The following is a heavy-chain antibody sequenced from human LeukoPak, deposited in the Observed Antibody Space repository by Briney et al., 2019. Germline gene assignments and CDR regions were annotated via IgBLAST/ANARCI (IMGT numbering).Heavy chain of an antibody. Sequence: GGSLRLSCAASGFTFSSYTMNWVRQAPGKGLVWVSRIKSDGSSTSYADSVKGRFTISRDNAKNTLDLQMNSLRAEDTAVYYCARERQWLTHAFDIWGQGTMVTVSS. V-gene: IGHV3-74*01. D-gene: IGHD6-19*01. CDR1: GFTFSSYT. CDR3: ARERQWLTHAFDI. CDR2: IKSDGSST. J-gene: IGHJ3*02.